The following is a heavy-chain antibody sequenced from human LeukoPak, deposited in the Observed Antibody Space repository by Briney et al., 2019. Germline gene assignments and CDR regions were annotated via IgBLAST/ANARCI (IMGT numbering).Heavy chain of an antibody. CDR2: ISGSGNTT. Sequence: GGSLRLSCAASGFTFSHYAMSWVRQTPGKGLEWVSAISGSGNTTYYADSVKGRFTISRDNSKNTLYLQMNSLRAEDTAVYYCARAGRLQYGDYVAFDYWGQGTLVTVSS. V-gene: IGHV3-23*01. CDR1: GFTFSHYA. J-gene: IGHJ4*02. CDR3: ARAGRLQYGDYVAFDY. D-gene: IGHD4-17*01.